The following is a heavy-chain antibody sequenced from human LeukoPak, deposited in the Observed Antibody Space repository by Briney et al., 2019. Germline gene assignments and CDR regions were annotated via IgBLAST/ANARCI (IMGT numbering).Heavy chain of an antibody. CDR3: ARELVDYDFWSRYYPKYYFGY. CDR1: GGSSSSSRYY. V-gene: IGHV4-39*02. J-gene: IGHJ4*02. Sequence: PSETLSLTCTVSGGSSSSSRYYWGWIRQPPGKGLEWIGSIYYSGSTYYNPSLKSRVTISVDTSKNQFSLKLSSVTAADTAVYYCARELVDYDFWSRYYPKYYFGYWGQGTLVTFSS. CDR2: IYYSGST. D-gene: IGHD3-3*01.